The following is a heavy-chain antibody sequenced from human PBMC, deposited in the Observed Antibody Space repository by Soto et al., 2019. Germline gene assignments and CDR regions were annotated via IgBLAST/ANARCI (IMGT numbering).Heavy chain of an antibody. CDR3: ARESARQQLAYYFDY. D-gene: IGHD6-13*01. CDR1: GDSVSSNGIA. J-gene: IGHJ4*02. Sequence: QVQLQQSGPGLVKPSQTLSLTCAISGDSVSSNGIAWNWIRQSPSRGLEWLGRTYYRSKWYNDYAVSVNSRITINPDSSKNQFSLQLNSVNPEDTAVYYCARESARQQLAYYFDYWCQGTLVTVSS. CDR2: TYYRSKWYN. V-gene: IGHV6-1*01.